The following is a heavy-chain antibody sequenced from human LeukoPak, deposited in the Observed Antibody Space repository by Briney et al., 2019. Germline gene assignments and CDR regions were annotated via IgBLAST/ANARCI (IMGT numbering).Heavy chain of an antibody. CDR1: GFTFSNAW. CDR3: ARGHGDYYPGNFVAY. CDR2: IRGSGDTT. J-gene: IGHJ4*02. Sequence: GGSLILSCAASGFTFSNAWMSWVRQAPGKGLEWVSTIRGSGDTTFYAESVKGRFTLSRDNSNNTLSLQMNSLRADDTAIYYCARGHGDYYPGNFVAYWGQGTLVTVSS. V-gene: IGHV3-23*01. D-gene: IGHD4-17*01.